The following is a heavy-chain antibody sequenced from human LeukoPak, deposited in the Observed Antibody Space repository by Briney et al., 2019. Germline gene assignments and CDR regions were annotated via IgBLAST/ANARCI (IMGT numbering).Heavy chain of an antibody. D-gene: IGHD5-12*01. J-gene: IGHJ4*02. V-gene: IGHV1-69*13. CDR2: IIPIFGTA. CDR3: ARAPVATPSEFDY. CDR1: GGTFSSYA. Sequence: SVKVSCKASGGTFSSYAISWVRQAPGQGLEWMGGIIPIFGTANYAQKFQGRVTITADESTSTAYMELSSTTAADTAVYYCARAPVATPSEFDYWGQGTLVTVSS.